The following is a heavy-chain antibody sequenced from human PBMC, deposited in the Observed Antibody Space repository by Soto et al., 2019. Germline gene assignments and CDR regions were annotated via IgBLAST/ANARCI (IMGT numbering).Heavy chain of an antibody. CDR2: INAGNGNT. CDR3: ARLGPGYYGSGSSSDSRYVDY. CDR1: GYTFTSYA. D-gene: IGHD3-10*01. V-gene: IGHV1-3*01. Sequence: ASVKVSCKASGYTFTSYAMHWVRQAPGQRLEWMGWINAGNGNTKYSQKFQGRVTITRDTSASTAYMELSSLRSEDTAVYYCARLGPGYYGSGSSSDSRYVDYWGQGTLVTVSS. J-gene: IGHJ4*02.